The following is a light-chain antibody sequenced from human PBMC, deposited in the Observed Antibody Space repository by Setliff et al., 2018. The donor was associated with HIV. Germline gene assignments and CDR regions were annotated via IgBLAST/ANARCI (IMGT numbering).Light chain of an antibody. V-gene: IGLV2-14*03. CDR3: SSYTNSNTYV. J-gene: IGLJ1*01. CDR1: GSDVGVYDY. CDR2: DVS. Sequence: QSVLTQPASVSGSPGQSLIISCTGTGSDVGVYDYVSWYQHHPGKAPKLMIFDVSNRPSGVSNRFSGSKSGNTASLTISGLQTEDEADYYCSSYTNSNTYVFGTGTKVTVL.